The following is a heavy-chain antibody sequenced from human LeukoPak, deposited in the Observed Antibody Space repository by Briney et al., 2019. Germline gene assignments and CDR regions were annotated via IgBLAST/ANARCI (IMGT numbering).Heavy chain of an antibody. CDR3: ARVGHRYYYDSSGYY. CDR1: GFTFSDYY. V-gene: IGHV3-11*04. D-gene: IGHD3-22*01. CDR2: ISSSGSTI. Sequence: AGSLRLSCAASGFTFSDYYMSWIRQAPGKGLEWVSYISSSGSTIYYAVSVKGRFTISRDNAKISLYLQMNSLRAEGTAVYYCARVGHRYYYDSSGYYWGQGTLVTVSS. J-gene: IGHJ4*02.